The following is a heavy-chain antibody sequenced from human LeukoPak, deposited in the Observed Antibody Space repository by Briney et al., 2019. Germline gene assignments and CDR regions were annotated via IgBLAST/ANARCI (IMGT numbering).Heavy chain of an antibody. Sequence: GGSLRPSCAASGFTVSSNYMSWVRQAPGKGLEWVSYISSSSSTIYYADSVKGRFTISRDNAKNSLYLQMNSLRAEDTAVYYCARVLHKRNYDSSVYYGYWGQGTLVTVSS. CDR1: GFTVSSNY. D-gene: IGHD3-22*01. CDR2: ISSSSSTI. J-gene: IGHJ4*02. V-gene: IGHV3-48*01. CDR3: ARVLHKRNYDSSVYYGY.